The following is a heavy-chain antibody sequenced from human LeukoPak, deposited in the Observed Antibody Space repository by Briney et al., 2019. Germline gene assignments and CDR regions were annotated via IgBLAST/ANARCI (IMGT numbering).Heavy chain of an antibody. Sequence: GGSLRLSCAASGFTVSSNFMSWVRQAPGKGLEWVANIKQDGSEKYYVDSVKGRFTISRDNAKNSLYLQMNSLRAEDTAVYYCARVLTGYDILTYYYYYGMDVWGQGTTVTVSS. J-gene: IGHJ6*02. CDR3: ARVLTGYDILTYYYYYGMDV. D-gene: IGHD3-9*01. CDR1: GFTVSSNF. CDR2: IKQDGSEK. V-gene: IGHV3-7*05.